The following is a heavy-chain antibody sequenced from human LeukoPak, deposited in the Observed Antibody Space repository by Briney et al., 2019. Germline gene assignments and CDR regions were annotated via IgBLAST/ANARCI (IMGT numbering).Heavy chain of an antibody. D-gene: IGHD3-10*01. Sequence: GGSLRLSRAASGFTFSNYWMNWVRQAPGKGLECLANIKQDGSEKYYVDSVLGRFTISRDNAKNSLILQTNSLRAEDTAVYYCARDGTGSSFYDYWGQGTLVTVSS. CDR1: GFTFSNYW. CDR2: IKQDGSEK. V-gene: IGHV3-7*01. J-gene: IGHJ4*02. CDR3: ARDGTGSSFYDY.